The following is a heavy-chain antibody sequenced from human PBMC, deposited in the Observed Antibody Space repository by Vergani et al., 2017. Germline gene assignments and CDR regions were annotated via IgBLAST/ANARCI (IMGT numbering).Heavy chain of an antibody. CDR1: GGSISSGSYY. V-gene: IGHV4-61*02. J-gene: IGHJ3*02. Sequence: QVQLQESGPGLVKPSQTLSLTCTVSGGSISSGSYYWSWIRQPAGKGLEWIGRIYTSGSTNYNPSLKSRVTISVDTSKNQFSLKLSSVIAADSAVYYCARGTYYDFWSGYSTFAFDIWGQGTMVTVSS. D-gene: IGHD3-3*01. CDR3: ARGTYYDFWSGYSTFAFDI. CDR2: IYTSGST.